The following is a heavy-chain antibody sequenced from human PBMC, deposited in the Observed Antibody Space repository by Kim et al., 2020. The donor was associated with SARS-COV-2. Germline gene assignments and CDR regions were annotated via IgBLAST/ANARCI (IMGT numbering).Heavy chain of an antibody. CDR1: GLAFGTYW. CDR2: INTDGTGT. D-gene: IGHD5-18*01. J-gene: IGHJ4*02. Sequence: GGSLRLSCAASGLAFGTYWMHWVRQAPGKGLVWVSRINTDGTGTIYADSVKGRFTVSRDNAKNTLYLQMNSLTAEDTAIYYCTGGRYGYAVAIEHWGQGTPVSVSS. CDR3: TGGRYGYAVAIEH. V-gene: IGHV3-74*01.